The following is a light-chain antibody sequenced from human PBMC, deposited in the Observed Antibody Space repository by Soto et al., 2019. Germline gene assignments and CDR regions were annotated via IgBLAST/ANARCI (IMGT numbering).Light chain of an antibody. V-gene: IGLV2-14*01. CDR1: SSDVGGYNY. CDR3: SSYTSSSTPYV. J-gene: IGLJ1*01. CDR2: EVI. Sequence: QSALTQPASVSGSPGQSITISCTGTSSDVGGYNYVSWYQQHPGKAPKLMISEVINRPSGLPNPYSGSKSGNTASLTISGLQAEDEADYSCSSYTSSSTPYVFGTGTKLTVL.